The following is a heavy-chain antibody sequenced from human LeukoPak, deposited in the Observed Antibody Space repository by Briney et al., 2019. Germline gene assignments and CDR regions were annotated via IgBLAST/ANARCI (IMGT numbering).Heavy chain of an antibody. CDR2: IKHDGSEE. J-gene: IGHJ3*02. Sequence: PGESLRLSCVASGLSISGQWMNWVRQAPGQGLEWVANIKHDGSEEHYVDSVKGRFTISRDDGRNSVSLQMNSVRAEVTAVYYCANIGYSSGYYLGAFDIWGQGTMVTVSS. V-gene: IGHV3-7*03. CDR3: ANIGYSSGYYLGAFDI. CDR1: GLSISGQW. D-gene: IGHD3-22*01.